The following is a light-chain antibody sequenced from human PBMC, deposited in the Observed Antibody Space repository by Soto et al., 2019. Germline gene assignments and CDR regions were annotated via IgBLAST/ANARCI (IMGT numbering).Light chain of an antibody. CDR2: EVS. CDR1: SSDVGSYNL. J-gene: IGLJ2*01. V-gene: IGLV2-23*02. Sequence: QSVLTQPASVSGSPGQSITISCTGTSSDVGSYNLVSWYQQHPGKAPKLMIYEVSKRPSGVSNRFSGYKSGNTASLTISGLQAEDEADYYCCSYAGSSTFYVVFGGGTKLTVL. CDR3: CSYAGSSTFYVV.